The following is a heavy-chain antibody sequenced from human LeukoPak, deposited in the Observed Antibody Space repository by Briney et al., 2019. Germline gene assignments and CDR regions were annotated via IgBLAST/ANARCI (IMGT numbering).Heavy chain of an antibody. CDR3: ARNSLPIGSGSYYYASNWFDP. CDR2: IYAGDSDT. Sequence: GESLKISSKGSGYSFTSYWIGWVRQMPGTGLECMGIIYAGDSDTRYSPSFQGQVSISADYSITIAYLPWSSMNASDTAMYYCARNSLPIGSGSYYYASNWFDPWGQGTLVTVSS. J-gene: IGHJ5*02. D-gene: IGHD3-10*01. V-gene: IGHV5-51*01. CDR1: GYSFTSYW.